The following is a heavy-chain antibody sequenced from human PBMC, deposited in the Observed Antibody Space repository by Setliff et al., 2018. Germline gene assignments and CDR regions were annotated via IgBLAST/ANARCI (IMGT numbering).Heavy chain of an antibody. CDR1: GYSISSGYY. CDR3: ARGPTIVDWFFDL. CDR2: IYHSGST. D-gene: IGHD3-22*01. Sequence: SETLSLTCTVSGYSISSGYYWGWIRQPPGKGLEWIGSIYHSGSTYYNPSLKRRVTISEDMSKNQVSLTLTSVTAADTAVYYCARGPTIVDWFFDLWGRGTLVTVSS. V-gene: IGHV4-38-2*02. J-gene: IGHJ2*01.